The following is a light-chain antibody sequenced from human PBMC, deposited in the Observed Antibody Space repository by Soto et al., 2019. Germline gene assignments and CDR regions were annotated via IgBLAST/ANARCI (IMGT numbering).Light chain of an antibody. CDR3: QQYYTTIT. Sequence: DIGMTQSPDSLAVSLGERATINCKSSQGVLYSSNNKNYLAWYQQKPRXPPKXLIYWASTRESGVPDRFSGSGSGTDFTLTISSLQAEDAAVYYCQQYYTTITFGQGTRLEIK. CDR2: WAS. J-gene: IGKJ5*01. V-gene: IGKV4-1*01. CDR1: QGVLYSSNNKNY.